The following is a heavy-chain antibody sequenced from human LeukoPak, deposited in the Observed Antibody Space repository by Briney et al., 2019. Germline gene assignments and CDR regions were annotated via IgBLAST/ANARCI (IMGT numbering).Heavy chain of an antibody. J-gene: IGHJ6*02. D-gene: IGHD3-10*01. CDR1: GGSISSYY. Sequence: SETLSLTCTVSGGSISSYYWSWIRQPPGKGLERIGYIYYSGSTNYNPSLKSRVTISVDTSKNQFSLKLSSVTAADTAVYYCARDVRRGYYYYGMDVWGQGTTVTVSS. V-gene: IGHV4-59*01. CDR2: IYYSGST. CDR3: ARDVRRGYYYYGMDV.